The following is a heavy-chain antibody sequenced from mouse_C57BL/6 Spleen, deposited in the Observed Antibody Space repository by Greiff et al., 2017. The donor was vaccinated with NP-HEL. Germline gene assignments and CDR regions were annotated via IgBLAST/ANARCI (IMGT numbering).Heavy chain of an antibody. CDR1: GYSITSGYY. CDR3: ARGNDYGGYAMDY. V-gene: IGHV3-6*01. D-gene: IGHD2-4*01. J-gene: IGHJ4*01. Sequence: EVQLQESGPGLVKPSQSLSLTCSVTGYSITSGYYWNWIRQFPGNKLEWMGYISYDGSNNYNPSLKNRISITRDTSKNQFFLKLNSVTTEDTATYYCARGNDYGGYAMDYWGQGTSVTVSS. CDR2: ISYDGSN.